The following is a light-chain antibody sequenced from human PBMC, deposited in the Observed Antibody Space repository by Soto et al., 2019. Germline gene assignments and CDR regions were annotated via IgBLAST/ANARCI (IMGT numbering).Light chain of an antibody. V-gene: IGLV1-51*01. J-gene: IGLJ1*01. CDR1: SSNIGNNY. Sequence: VLTQPPSVPAAPGQKVTISCSGSSSNIGNNYVSWYQQLPGTAPKLLIYDNNKRPSGIPDRFSGSKSGTSATLGITGLQTGDEADYYCGTWDSSLSAYYVFGTGTKVTVL. CDR3: GTWDSSLSAYYV. CDR2: DNN.